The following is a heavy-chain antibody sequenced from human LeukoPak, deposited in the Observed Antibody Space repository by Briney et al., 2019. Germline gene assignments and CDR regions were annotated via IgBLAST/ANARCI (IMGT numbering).Heavy chain of an antibody. J-gene: IGHJ4*02. Sequence: PGRSLRLSCAASGFTFSSYGMHWVRQAPGKGLEWVAVISYDGSNKYYADSVKGRFTISRDNSKNTLYLQMNSLRAEDTAVYYCARFFPLDYWGQGTLVTVSS. CDR2: ISYDGSNK. CDR1: GFTFSSYG. V-gene: IGHV3-30*03. CDR3: ARFFPLDY. D-gene: IGHD3-3*01.